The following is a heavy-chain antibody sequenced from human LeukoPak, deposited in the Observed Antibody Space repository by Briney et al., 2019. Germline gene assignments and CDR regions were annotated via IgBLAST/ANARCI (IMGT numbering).Heavy chain of an antibody. CDR3: AKDRMVRGTLDY. CDR2: IRYDGSNK. Sequence: GGSLRLSCAASGFTFSSYWMSWVRQAPGKGLEWVAFIRYDGSNKYYADSVEGRFTISRDNSKNTLYLQMNSLRAEDTAVYYCAKDRMVRGTLDYWGQGTLVTVSS. J-gene: IGHJ4*02. V-gene: IGHV3-30*02. CDR1: GFTFSSYW. D-gene: IGHD3-10*01.